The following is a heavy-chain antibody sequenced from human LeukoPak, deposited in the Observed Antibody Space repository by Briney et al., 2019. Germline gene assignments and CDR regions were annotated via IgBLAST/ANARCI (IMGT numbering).Heavy chain of an antibody. V-gene: IGHV4-4*08. CDR2: VYHRGST. D-gene: IGHD4-17*01. CDR1: GDSISSYY. J-gene: IGHJ4*02. CDR3: ARTFPTVTGYFDY. Sequence: PSETLSLTCTVSGDSISSYYWSWIRQSPGKGLEWIGYVYHRGSTNYNPSLKSRVNISVDTSKSQFSLHLRSVTAADTAVYYCARTFPTVTGYFDYWGQGTLVTVSS.